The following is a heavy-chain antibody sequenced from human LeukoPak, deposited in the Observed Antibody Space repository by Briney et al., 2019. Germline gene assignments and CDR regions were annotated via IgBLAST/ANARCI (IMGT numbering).Heavy chain of an antibody. CDR2: ISSSGSTI. CDR1: GFTFSSYE. V-gene: IGHV3-48*03. D-gene: IGHD3-10*01. CDR3: AKGWGYGSGSYYPRDYYYYMDV. Sequence: GGSPRLSCAASGFTFSSYEMNWARQAPGKGLEWVSYISSSGSTIYYADSVKGRFTISRDNAKNSLYLQMNSLRAEDTAVYYCAKGWGYGSGSYYPRDYYYYMDVWGKGTTVTISS. J-gene: IGHJ6*03.